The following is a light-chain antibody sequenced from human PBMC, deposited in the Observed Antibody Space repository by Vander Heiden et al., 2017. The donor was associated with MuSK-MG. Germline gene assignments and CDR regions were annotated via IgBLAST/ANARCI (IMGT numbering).Light chain of an antibody. CDR2: KES. V-gene: IGLV3-9*01. Sequence: SYALTQPLSVSVALGPTARITCGGNNNEGTSVHQHQQKPGQAPVLVICKESNRASKLPERFSGSNSGNTATLTISRAQAGDEADYYCQVWDSRVVFGGGTKLTVL. CDR1: NNEGTS. CDR3: QVWDSRVV. J-gene: IGLJ2*01.